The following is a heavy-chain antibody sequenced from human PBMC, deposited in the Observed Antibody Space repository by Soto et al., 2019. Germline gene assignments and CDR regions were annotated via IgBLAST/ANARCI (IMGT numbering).Heavy chain of an antibody. CDR3: ARIRYLNRYYYYGMDV. J-gene: IGHJ6*02. Sequence: GFGPTRENPTVTLTLTCTISGFSLNTNGVGVGWIRQPPGKALEWLARIDWDDDKYYSTSLKTRLTISKDTSKNQVVLTMTNMDPVDTATYYCARIRYLNRYYYYGMDVWGQGTTVTVSS. CDR1: GFSLNTNGVG. D-gene: IGHD3-16*02. V-gene: IGHV2-70*11. CDR2: IDWDDDK.